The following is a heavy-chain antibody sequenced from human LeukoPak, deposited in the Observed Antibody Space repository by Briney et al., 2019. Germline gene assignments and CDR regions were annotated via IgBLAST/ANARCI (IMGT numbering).Heavy chain of an antibody. D-gene: IGHD3-22*01. CDR1: GYSISSGYY. V-gene: IGHV4-38-2*01. J-gene: IGHJ3*02. CDR2: IYHSGST. CDR3: ARGHPNYYVSFDI. Sequence: PSETLSLTCAVSGYSISSGYYWGWIRQPPGKGLEWSGSIYHSGSTYYNPSLKSRVTISVDTSKNQFSLKLSSVTAADTAVYYCARGHPNYYVSFDIWGQGTMVTVSS.